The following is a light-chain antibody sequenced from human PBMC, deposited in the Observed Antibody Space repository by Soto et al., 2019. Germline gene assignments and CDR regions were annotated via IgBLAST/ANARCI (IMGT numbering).Light chain of an antibody. V-gene: IGKV3D-15*01. CDR1: QTVNNY. J-gene: IGKJ1*01. CDR3: QQYNNWPRGT. CDR2: GTS. Sequence: TQSPATLSVSPGGRTILSCRASQTVNNYLAWYQQKPGQAPRLLIYGTSKRAPGVPARFSGSGSGTEFTLTISSLQSEDFAVYYCQQYNNWPRGTFGQGTKVDIK.